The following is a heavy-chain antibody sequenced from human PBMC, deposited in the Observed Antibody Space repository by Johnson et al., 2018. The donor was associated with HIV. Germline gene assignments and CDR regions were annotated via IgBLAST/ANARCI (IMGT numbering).Heavy chain of an antibody. D-gene: IGHD2-15*01. J-gene: IGHJ3*02. CDR1: GFTFSSYG. Sequence: QLVESGGGVVQPGGSLRLSCAASGFTFSSYGMHWVRQAPGKGLEWVGRIKSKTDGGTIDYATPVKGRFTISRDDSKNTLYLQMNSLKTEDTAVYYCSTGDIVVVVGAILLPLHDAFDIWGQGTMVTVSS. CDR3: STGDIVVVVGAILLPLHDAFDI. CDR2: IKSKTDGGTI. V-gene: IGHV3-15*01.